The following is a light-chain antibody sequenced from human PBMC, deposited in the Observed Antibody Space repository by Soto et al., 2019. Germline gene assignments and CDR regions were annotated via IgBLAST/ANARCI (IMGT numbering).Light chain of an antibody. CDR3: QQYGNLPIT. J-gene: IGKJ5*01. V-gene: IGKV1-33*01. CDR2: DAS. Sequence: DIRMTQSPSSLSASVGDRVTIACQASQDITNYLNWYQQKPGKAPKLLIYDASKLETGVPSRFTGRGSGTDFNFTISSLQPEDIATFYCQQYGNLPITFGQGTRLEIK. CDR1: QDITNY.